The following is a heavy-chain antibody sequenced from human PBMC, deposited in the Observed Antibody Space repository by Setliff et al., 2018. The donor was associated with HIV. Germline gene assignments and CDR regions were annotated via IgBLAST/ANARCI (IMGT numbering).Heavy chain of an antibody. Sequence: KPSETLSLTCAVYGGSFSGYFWSWVRQTPGKGLEWIGYIYYTGSTSYNPSFRGRVTISVDTSKNQFSLKLSSVTAADTAVYYCARQGDGYNLYHVYYFDYWGQGTLVTVSS. CDR3: ARQGDGYNLYHVYYFDY. D-gene: IGHD5-12*01. CDR2: IYYTGST. CDR1: GGSFSGYF. V-gene: IGHV4-59*08. J-gene: IGHJ4*02.